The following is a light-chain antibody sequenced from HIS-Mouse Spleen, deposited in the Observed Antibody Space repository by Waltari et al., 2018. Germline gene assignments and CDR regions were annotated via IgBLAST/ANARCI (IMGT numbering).Light chain of an antibody. V-gene: IGLV1-47*01. J-gene: IGLJ2*01. CDR1: SSNIGSNY. CDR3: AAWDDSLSGPRV. Sequence: QSVLTQPPSASGTPGQRVTISCSGSSSNIGSNYVYWYQQLPGTAPKLLIIRNNQRPSGGPDRFSGSKSGTSASLAISVLRSEDEADYYCAAWDDSLSGPRVFGGGTKLTVL. CDR2: RNN.